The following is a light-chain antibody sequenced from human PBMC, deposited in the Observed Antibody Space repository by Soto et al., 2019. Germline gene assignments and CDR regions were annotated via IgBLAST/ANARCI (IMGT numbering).Light chain of an antibody. CDR2: EVR. Sequence: QSVLTQPASVSGSPGQSITISCTGTSSDVGGYNYASWYRQHPGKAPKLMIYEVRNRPSGVSNRFSGSKSGNTASLTISGLQAEDEADYYCSSYTRSSTLIFGIGTKVTVL. CDR1: SSDVGGYNY. J-gene: IGLJ1*01. CDR3: SSYTRSSTLI. V-gene: IGLV2-14*01.